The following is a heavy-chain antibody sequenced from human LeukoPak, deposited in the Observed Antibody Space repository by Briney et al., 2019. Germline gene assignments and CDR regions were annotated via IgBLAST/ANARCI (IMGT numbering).Heavy chain of an antibody. CDR1: GYTFTSYA. V-gene: IGHV7-4-1*02. Sequence: ASVKVSCKASGYTFTSYAMNWVRQAPGQGLEWMGWINTNTGNPTYAQGFTGRFVLSLDTSVSTAYLQISSLKAEDTAVYYCAREGLTYYYDSSGSENWGQGTLVTVSS. D-gene: IGHD3-22*01. CDR2: INTNTGNP. CDR3: AREGLTYYYDSSGSEN. J-gene: IGHJ4*02.